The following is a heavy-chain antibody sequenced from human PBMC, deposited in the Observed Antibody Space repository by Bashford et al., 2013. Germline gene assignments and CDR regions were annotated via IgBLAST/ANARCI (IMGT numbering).Heavy chain of an antibody. J-gene: IGHJ4*02. CDR1: GESFSGFYW. Sequence: ETLSLTCAVYGESFSGFYWSWIRQPPGKGLEWLAHIFSNDEKSYSTSLKSRLTISKDTSKSQVVLTMTNMDPVDTATYYCARTHITYYFDYWGRGNPGHRLL. CDR3: ARTHITYYFDY. CDR2: IFSNDEK. D-gene: IGHD2-21*01. V-gene: IGHV2-26*01.